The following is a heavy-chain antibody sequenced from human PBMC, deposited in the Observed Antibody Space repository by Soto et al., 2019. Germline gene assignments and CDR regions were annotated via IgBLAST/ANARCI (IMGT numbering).Heavy chain of an antibody. CDR3: ARDLLWFGEPKPNYYDHRVGA. D-gene: IGHD3-10*01. V-gene: IGHV1-18*01. CDR1: GYTFTSYG. Sequence: ASSVKLSCKSSGYTFTSYGISWVRQAPGQGLEWMGWISAYNGNTNYAQKLQGRVTMTTDTSTSTAYMELRSLRSDDTAVYYCARDLLWFGEPKPNYYDHRVGAWGQGYTGTAS. CDR2: ISAYNGNT. J-gene: IGHJ6*01.